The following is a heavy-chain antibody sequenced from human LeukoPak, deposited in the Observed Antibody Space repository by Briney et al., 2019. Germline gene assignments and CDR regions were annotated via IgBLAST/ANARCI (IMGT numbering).Heavy chain of an antibody. CDR3: AKGVGGSANYYYMDV. Sequence: GGSLRLSCAASGFTFSSYWMSWVRQAPGKGLEWVAFIRYDGSNKYYADSVKGRFTISKDNSKSTLYLQMNSLRPEDTAVYYCAKGVGGSANYYYMDVWGRGTTVTVSS. V-gene: IGHV3-30*02. D-gene: IGHD3-10*01. CDR2: IRYDGSNK. CDR1: GFTFSSYW. J-gene: IGHJ6*03.